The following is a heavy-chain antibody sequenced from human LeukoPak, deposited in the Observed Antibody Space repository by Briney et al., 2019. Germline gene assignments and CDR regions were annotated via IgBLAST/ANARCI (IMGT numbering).Heavy chain of an antibody. V-gene: IGHV6-1*01. D-gene: IGHD2-21*02. CDR2: TYYRSKWYN. J-gene: IGHJ4*02. Sequence: SQTLSLTCAISGDSFSSNSAAWNWLRQSTSRGLEWLGRTYYRSKWYNDYAVSVKSRMTINPDTSKSQFSLQLNSVTPEDTAVYYCARDHCGGDCPPGYWGQGTLVTVSS. CDR3: ARDHCGGDCPPGY. CDR1: GDSFSSNSAA.